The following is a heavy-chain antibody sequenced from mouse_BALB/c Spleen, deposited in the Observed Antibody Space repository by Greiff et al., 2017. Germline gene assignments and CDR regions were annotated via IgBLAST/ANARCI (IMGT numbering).Heavy chain of an antibody. CDR1: GFTFSSFG. Sequence: EVKLMESGGGLVRPGGSRKLSCAASGFTFSSFGMHWVRQAPEKGLEWVAYISSGSSTIYYADTVKGRFTISRDNPKNTLFLQMTSLRSEDTAMYYCARKGDGNSYYYAMDYWGQGTSVTVSS. V-gene: IGHV5-17*02. J-gene: IGHJ4*01. CDR3: ARKGDGNSYYYAMDY. D-gene: IGHD2-1*01. CDR2: ISSGSSTI.